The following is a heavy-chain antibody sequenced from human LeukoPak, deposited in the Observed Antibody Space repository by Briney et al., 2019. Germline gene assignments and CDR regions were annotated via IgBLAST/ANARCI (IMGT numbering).Heavy chain of an antibody. D-gene: IGHD5-12*01. Sequence: GGSLRLSCAASGFTFSCCGIHWVRQAPGKGLEWVTFIGSDGVNKFYTDSVEGRFTISRDNSKNTINLQMDSLRPGDTAVYYCAKRGDSGYGDYYYLDVWGKGATVTVSS. CDR2: IGSDGVNK. V-gene: IGHV3-30*02. J-gene: IGHJ6*03. CDR1: GFTFSCCG. CDR3: AKRGDSGYGDYYYLDV.